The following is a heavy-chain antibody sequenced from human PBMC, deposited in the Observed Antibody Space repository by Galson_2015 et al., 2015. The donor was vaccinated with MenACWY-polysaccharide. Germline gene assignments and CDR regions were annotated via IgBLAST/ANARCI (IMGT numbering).Heavy chain of an antibody. CDR1: GLTFSSYA. J-gene: IGHJ6*03. CDR3: AKAHIAARPDRRMVYYYYMDV. V-gene: IGHV3-23*01. D-gene: IGHD6-6*01. Sequence: SLRLSCAASGLTFSSYAMNWVRQAPGKGLEWVSAISDSDGRTYYADSVKGRFTVSRYNSRNTLYLQMNSLRAEDTAVYYCAKAHIAARPDRRMVYYYYMDVWGKGTTVTVSS. CDR2: ISDSDGRT.